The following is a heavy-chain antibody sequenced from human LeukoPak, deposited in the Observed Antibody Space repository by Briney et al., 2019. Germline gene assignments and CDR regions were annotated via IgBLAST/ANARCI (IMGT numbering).Heavy chain of an antibody. V-gene: IGHV3-74*01. Sequence: GGSLRLSCAASGFTFSSYWMHWVRQAPGKGLVWVSRINTDGGGTTYADSVKGRFTISRDNAKNTLYLQMNSLRADDTAVYYCARDRGGSGPTTTDLWGQGTLVTVSS. J-gene: IGHJ4*02. CDR3: ARDRGGSGPTTTDL. D-gene: IGHD6-19*01. CDR2: INTDGGGT. CDR1: GFTFSSYW.